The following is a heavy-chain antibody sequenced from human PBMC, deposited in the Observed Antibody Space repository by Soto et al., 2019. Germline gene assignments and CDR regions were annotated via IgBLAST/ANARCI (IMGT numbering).Heavy chain of an antibody. V-gene: IGHV3-30*18. D-gene: IGHD2-15*01. CDR1: EFTFSSYG. J-gene: IGHJ3*01. Sequence: QVQLVESGGGVVQPGRSLRLSCAASEFTFSSYGMHWIRQAPGKGLEWVAGISYDGSNKYYADSVKGRFTISRDNSKNTLYLQMNSLRAEDTAVYYCAKGLVGYCSGGSCYSKDAFDLWGQGTMVTVSS. CDR3: AKGLVGYCSGGSCYSKDAFDL. CDR2: ISYDGSNK.